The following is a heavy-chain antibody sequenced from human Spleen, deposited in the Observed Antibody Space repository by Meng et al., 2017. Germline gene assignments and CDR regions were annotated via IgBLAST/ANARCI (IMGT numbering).Heavy chain of an antibody. Sequence: EVQMVESGGGLVQPGGSLRLSCVASGFTISTYWLHWVRQAPGKGLVWVSRTSRDGSDTVYADSVKGRFPMSRDNANTTLYLKMNSLRAEDTAVYYCAAAWELLPPGYWGQGTLVTVSS. CDR2: TSRDGSDT. V-gene: IGHV3-74*01. J-gene: IGHJ4*02. CDR1: GFTISTYW. D-gene: IGHD1-26*01. CDR3: AAAWELLPPGY.